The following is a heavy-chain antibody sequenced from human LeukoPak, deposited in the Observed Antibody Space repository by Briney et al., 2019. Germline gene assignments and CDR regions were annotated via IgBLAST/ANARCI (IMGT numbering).Heavy chain of an antibody. V-gene: IGHV4-59*08. CDR2: ISYSGST. Sequence: SETLSLTCTVSAGSISNYYWSWIRQPPGKGLEWIGYISYSGSTNYNPSLKSRVTISVDTSKNQFSLKLSSVTAADTAVYYCARLGPAAGTSLDYWGQGTLVTVSS. CDR3: ARLGPAAGTSLDY. CDR1: AGSISNYY. D-gene: IGHD6-13*01. J-gene: IGHJ4*02.